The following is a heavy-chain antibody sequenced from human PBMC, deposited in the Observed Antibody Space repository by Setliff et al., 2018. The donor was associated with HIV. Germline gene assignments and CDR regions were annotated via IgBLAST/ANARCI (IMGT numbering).Heavy chain of an antibody. J-gene: IGHJ5*02. D-gene: IGHD2-2*01. CDR1: GGSISSHY. CDR2: IYYSGST. Sequence: SETLSLTCTVSGGSISSHYWTWIRQPPGKELEWIGSIYYSGSTYYNPSLKSRVTISVDTSKNQFSLKLNSVTAADTAVYYCARDPGGLYCTSASCQGGCFDPWGQGTLVTVSS. CDR3: ARDPGGLYCTSASCQGGCFDP. V-gene: IGHV4-59*11.